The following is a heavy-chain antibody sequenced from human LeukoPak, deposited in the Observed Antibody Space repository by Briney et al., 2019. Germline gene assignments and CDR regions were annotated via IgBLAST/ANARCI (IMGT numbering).Heavy chain of an antibody. D-gene: IGHD3-10*01. CDR1: GFTFSSYE. V-gene: IGHV3-74*01. CDR2: INSDGSIT. J-gene: IGHJ6*02. CDR3: ARDLNTGSSGMDV. Sequence: PGGSLRLSCAASGFTFSSYEMNWVRQVPGKGLVWVSRINSDGSITSYADSVKGRFTISRDNAKNTLYLQMNSLRAEDTAVYYCARDLNTGSSGMDVWGQGTTVTVSS.